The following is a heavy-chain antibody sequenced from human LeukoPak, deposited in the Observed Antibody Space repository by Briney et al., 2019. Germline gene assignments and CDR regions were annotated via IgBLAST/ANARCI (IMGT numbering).Heavy chain of an antibody. CDR2: IYYSGST. Sequence: SETLSLTCTVSGGSISSYYWSWIRQPPGKGLEWIGYIYYSGSTNYNPSLKSRVTISVDTSKNQFSLKLSSVTAADTAVYYCARDPIVGATGFDYWGQGTLVTVSS. V-gene: IGHV4-59*12. J-gene: IGHJ4*02. CDR1: GGSISSYY. D-gene: IGHD1-26*01. CDR3: ARDPIVGATGFDY.